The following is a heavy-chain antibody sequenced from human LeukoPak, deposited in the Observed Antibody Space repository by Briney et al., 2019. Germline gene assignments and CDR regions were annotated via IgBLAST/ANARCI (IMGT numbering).Heavy chain of an antibody. J-gene: IGHJ4*02. D-gene: IGHD6-13*01. CDR1: GFTFSSYW. V-gene: IGHV3-7*01. CDR2: IKQDGSEK. Sequence: GGSLRLSCAASGFTFSSYWMSWVRQAPGKGLEWVANIKQDGSEKYYVDSVKGRFTISRDNAKNSLYLQMYSLRAEDTAVYYCARDKPAYSSSWYVLYYWGQGTLVTVSS. CDR3: ARDKPAYSSSWYVLYY.